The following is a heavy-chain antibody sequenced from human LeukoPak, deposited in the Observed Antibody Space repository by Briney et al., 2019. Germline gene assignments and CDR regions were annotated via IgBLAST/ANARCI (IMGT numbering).Heavy chain of an antibody. Sequence: GGSLRLSCAASGFTFRNAWMSGVRQAPGKGVEGVGRIKSKTDGGTTDYAAPVKGRFTISRDDSKNTLYLQMNSLKTEDTAVYYCTTVAYSYDSSGYQATDYWGQGTLVTVSS. CDR2: IKSKTDGGTT. CDR3: TTVAYSYDSSGYQATDY. V-gene: IGHV3-15*01. D-gene: IGHD3-22*01. CDR1: GFTFRNAW. J-gene: IGHJ4*02.